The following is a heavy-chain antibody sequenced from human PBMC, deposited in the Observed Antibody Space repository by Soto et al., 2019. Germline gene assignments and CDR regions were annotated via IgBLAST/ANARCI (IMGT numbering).Heavy chain of an antibody. CDR3: AREVMTTKWYFDN. Sequence: QEQVMESGGGVVQPGGSMRLSHVTSGFSFSSHSMHWFRQAPGKGLEWVAVISSDGGIEVYAESVKGRFTISRDNFKNTLYLQMNSLRSEDTAVYYCAREVMTTKWYFDNWGQGVLVTVSS. D-gene: IGHD3-16*01. J-gene: IGHJ4*02. CDR1: GFSFSSHS. V-gene: IGHV3-30-3*01. CDR2: ISSDGGIE.